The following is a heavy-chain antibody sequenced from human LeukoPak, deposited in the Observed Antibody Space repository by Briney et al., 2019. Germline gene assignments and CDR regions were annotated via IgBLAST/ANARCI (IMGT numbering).Heavy chain of an antibody. V-gene: IGHV4-59*01. Sequence: SETLSLTCTVSGGSISSYYWSWIRQPPGKGLEWIGYIYYSGSTNYNPSLKSRVTISVDTSKNQFSLKLSSVAAADTAVYYCARDLRDCSSTSCYMDHDAFDIWGQGTMVTVSS. D-gene: IGHD2-2*02. J-gene: IGHJ3*02. CDR3: ARDLRDCSSTSCYMDHDAFDI. CDR2: IYYSGST. CDR1: GGSISSYY.